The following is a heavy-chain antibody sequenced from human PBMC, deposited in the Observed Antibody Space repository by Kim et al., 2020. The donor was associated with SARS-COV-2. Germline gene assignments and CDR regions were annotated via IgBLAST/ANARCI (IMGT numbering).Heavy chain of an antibody. CDR1: GFTVSSNY. J-gene: IGHJ4*02. Sequence: GGSLRLSCAASGFTVSSNYMSWVRQAPGKGLEWVSVIYSGGSTYYADSVKGRFTISRDNSKNTLYLQMNSLRAEDTAVYYCARSWGGGYDFYFDYWGQGTLVTVSS. CDR3: ARSWGGGYDFYFDY. D-gene: IGHD5-12*01. V-gene: IGHV3-53*01. CDR2: IYSGGST.